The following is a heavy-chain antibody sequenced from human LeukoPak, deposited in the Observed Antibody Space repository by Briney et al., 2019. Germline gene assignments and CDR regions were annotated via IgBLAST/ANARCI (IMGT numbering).Heavy chain of an antibody. CDR2: INPNSGGT. D-gene: IGHD3-3*01. Sequence: ASVKVSCKASGYTFTGYYMHWVRQAPGQGLEWMGWINPNSGGTNYAQKFQGRVTITRDTSISTAYMELSRLRSDDTAVYYCAASGQVLRFLGWPRVHMDVWGKGTTVTVSS. J-gene: IGHJ6*03. V-gene: IGHV1-2*02. CDR3: AASGQVLRFLGWPRVHMDV. CDR1: GYTFTGYY.